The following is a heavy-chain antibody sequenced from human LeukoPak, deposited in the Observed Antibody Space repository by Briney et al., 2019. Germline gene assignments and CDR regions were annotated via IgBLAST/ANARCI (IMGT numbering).Heavy chain of an antibody. CDR1: GYTFTSYG. J-gene: IGHJ4*02. CDR2: ISAYNGNT. CDR3: ARAVTMVRGVIIFDY. Sequence: ASVTVSCKASGYTFTSYGISWVRQAPGQGLEWMGWISAYNGNTNYAQKLQGRVTMTTDTSTSTAYMELRSLRSDDTAVYYCARAVTMVRGVIIFDYWGQGTLVTVSS. D-gene: IGHD3-10*01. V-gene: IGHV1-18*01.